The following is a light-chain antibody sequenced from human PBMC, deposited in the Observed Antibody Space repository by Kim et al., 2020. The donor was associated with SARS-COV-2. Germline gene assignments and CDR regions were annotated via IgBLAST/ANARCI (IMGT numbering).Light chain of an antibody. CDR3: AAWDDSLNGRGV. J-gene: IGLJ2*01. V-gene: IGLV1-44*01. CDR1: SSNIGSNA. CDR2: TNN. Sequence: QSVLTQPPSVSGTPGQRVTISCSGSSSNIGSNAVAWYQQLPGTAPKLLIYTNNQRPSGVPDRFSGSKSGTSASLAINGLQSQVEADYYCAAWDDSLNGRGVFGGGTKVTVL.